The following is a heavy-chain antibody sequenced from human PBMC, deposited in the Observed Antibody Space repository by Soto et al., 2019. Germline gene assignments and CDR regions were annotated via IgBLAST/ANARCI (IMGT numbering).Heavy chain of an antibody. D-gene: IGHD1-26*01. Sequence: QVQLVQSGAEVMKPGASVKVSCKASDYTFTSYGINWVRQAPGQGLEWMGWISPYNDNTQYAQRFQGRVTLTTDTSTNTAYMELRSLRSDDTAVYYCARGMWELPIDYWGQGTLVTVSS. CDR2: ISPYNDNT. V-gene: IGHV1-18*01. CDR1: DYTFTSYG. CDR3: ARGMWELPIDY. J-gene: IGHJ4*02.